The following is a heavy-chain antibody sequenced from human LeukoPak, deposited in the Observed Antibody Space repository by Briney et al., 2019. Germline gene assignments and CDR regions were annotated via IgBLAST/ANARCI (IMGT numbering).Heavy chain of an antibody. Sequence: SETLSLTCTVSGGSISSGGYYWSWIRQHPGKGLEWIGYIYYSGSTYYNPSLKSRVTISVDTSKNQFSLKLSSVTAADTAVYYCARDRDILTGSPGGMDVWGQGTTVTVSS. CDR2: IYYSGST. D-gene: IGHD3-9*01. CDR1: GGSISSGGYY. V-gene: IGHV4-31*03. J-gene: IGHJ6*02. CDR3: ARDRDILTGSPGGMDV.